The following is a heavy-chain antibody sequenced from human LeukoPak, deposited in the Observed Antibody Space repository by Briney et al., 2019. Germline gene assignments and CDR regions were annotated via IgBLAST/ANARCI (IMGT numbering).Heavy chain of an antibody. J-gene: IGHJ4*02. CDR3: AKAKSYYSNYDY. CDR1: GFTFSSYG. CDR2: IPYDGSNK. Sequence: GGSLRLSCAASGFTFSSYGMHWVRQAPGKGLEWVAVIPYDGSNKYYADSVKGRFTISRDNSKNTLYLQMNSLRAEDTAVYYCAKAKSYYSNYDYWGQGTLVTVSS. D-gene: IGHD4-11*01. V-gene: IGHV3-30*18.